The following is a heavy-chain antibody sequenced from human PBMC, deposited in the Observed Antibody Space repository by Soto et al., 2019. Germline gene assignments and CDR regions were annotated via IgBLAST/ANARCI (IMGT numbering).Heavy chain of an antibody. J-gene: IGHJ6*02. Sequence: EVQLVESGGGLVQPGGSLRLSCGVSGFTISTYWMSWVRRTPGKGLEWVGNINQGGSENFYAGSVRGRFSISRDNARNTVYLQMKSLRAADTAVYFCARDRGNGYYGQDTCGMDVWGQGTTVTVSS. D-gene: IGHD3-22*01. CDR2: INQGGSEN. V-gene: IGHV3-7*05. CDR1: GFTISTYW. CDR3: ARDRGNGYYGQDTCGMDV.